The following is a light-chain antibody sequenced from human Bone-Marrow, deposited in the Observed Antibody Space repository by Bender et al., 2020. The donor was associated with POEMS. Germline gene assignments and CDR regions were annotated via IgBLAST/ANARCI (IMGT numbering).Light chain of an antibody. CDR3: SSYGGSNNLI. CDR2: ELN. J-gene: IGLJ2*01. CDR1: SIDVGGYNF. Sequence: QSALTQPPSASGSPGQSVTISCTGTSIDVGGYNFDSWYQHHPGKAPKLIIYELNKRPSGVPDRFSGSKSGNTASLTVSGLQAEDEAEYYCSSYGGSNNLIFGGGTKLTVL. V-gene: IGLV2-8*01.